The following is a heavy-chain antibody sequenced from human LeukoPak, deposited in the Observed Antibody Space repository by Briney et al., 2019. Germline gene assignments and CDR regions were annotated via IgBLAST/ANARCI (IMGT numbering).Heavy chain of an antibody. Sequence: SETLSLTCTVSGVSISSGSYHWRWLRQPTGKGLDWIMHIYTSRSTNSNPSLQRRLTTTVDTSKNQCLLKLSSVTAADTAVYYCARERITMIVVVNGHFDYWGQGTLVTVSS. J-gene: IGHJ4*02. CDR1: GVSISSGSYH. V-gene: IGHV4-61*09. CDR2: IYTSRST. CDR3: ARERITMIVVVNGHFDY. D-gene: IGHD3-22*01.